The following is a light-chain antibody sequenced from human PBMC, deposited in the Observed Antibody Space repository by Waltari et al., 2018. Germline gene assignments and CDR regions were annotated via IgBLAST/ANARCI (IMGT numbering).Light chain of an antibody. CDR3: QQYDNLPYT. CDR2: DAS. V-gene: IGKV1-33*01. CDR1: QDISNY. Sequence: DIQMTQSPSSLSASVGDRVTITCQATQDISNYLNWYQRKPGKAPKLLIYDASNLETGVPSRFSGGGSGTDFTFTISSLQPEDIATYFCQQYDNLPYTFGQGTKLEIK. J-gene: IGKJ2*01.